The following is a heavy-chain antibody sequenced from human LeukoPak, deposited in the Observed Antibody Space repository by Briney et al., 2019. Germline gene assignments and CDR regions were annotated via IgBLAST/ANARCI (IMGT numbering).Heavy chain of an antibody. CDR1: GASISSSRYY. CDR2: ISYSGTT. D-gene: IGHD3-10*01. V-gene: IGHV4-39*01. Sequence: SETLSLTCTVSGASISSSRYYWGWIRQPPGKGLEWIGSISYSGTTYYNPSLKSRVTISVDTSKNQFSLKLSSVTAADTAVYYCASPRLGHYYGSGSYSSWGQGTLVTVSS. J-gene: IGHJ4*02. CDR3: ASPRLGHYYGSGSYSS.